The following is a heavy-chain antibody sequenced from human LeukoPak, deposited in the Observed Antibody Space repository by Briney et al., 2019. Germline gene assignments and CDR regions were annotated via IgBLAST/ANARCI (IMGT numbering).Heavy chain of an antibody. CDR1: GFTFSGYW. Sequence: GGSLRLSCVTSGFTFSGYWMNWVRQGPEKGLELVSGIDNGGRGIIYADSVKGRFTTSRDNVKNTLYMQMNSLRGEDTAVYYFAAGGVWDPIFGFVTHIAAWRKGTTVVVS. CDR2: IDNGGRGI. J-gene: IGHJ6*03. CDR3: AAGGVWDPIFGFVTHIAA. D-gene: IGHD3-3*01. V-gene: IGHV3-74*01.